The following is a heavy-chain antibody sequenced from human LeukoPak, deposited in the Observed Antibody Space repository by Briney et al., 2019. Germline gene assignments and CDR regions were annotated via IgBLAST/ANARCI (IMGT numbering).Heavy chain of an antibody. Sequence: PGGSLRLSCAASGFIFSSYEMNWLRQAPGKGLEWVSHISSSGRTIYYAASVKGRFSISRDNAKNSLYLQMNSLRVEDTAVYYCARQLHPTGYYYYGMDLWGKGTAVTVSS. V-gene: IGHV3-48*03. J-gene: IGHJ6*04. CDR1: GFIFSSYE. D-gene: IGHD1-1*01. CDR2: ISSSGRTI. CDR3: ARQLHPTGYYYYGMDL.